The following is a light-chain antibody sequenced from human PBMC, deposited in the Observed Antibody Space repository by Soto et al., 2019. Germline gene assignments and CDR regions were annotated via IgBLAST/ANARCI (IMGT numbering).Light chain of an antibody. V-gene: IGLV1-44*01. CDR3: AAWDASLGGFYV. J-gene: IGLJ1*01. Sequence: QSVLAQPPSVSGTPGQRVTISCSGSRSSIGSNTVNWYQHLPGSAPKLLIYSNNHRPSGVPDRFSASKAGASASLAISGLQSEDDGDYYCAAWDASLGGFYVFGSGTNVTVL. CDR1: RSSIGSNT. CDR2: SNN.